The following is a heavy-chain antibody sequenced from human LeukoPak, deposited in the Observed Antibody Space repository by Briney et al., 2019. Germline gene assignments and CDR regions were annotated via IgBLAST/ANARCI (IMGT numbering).Heavy chain of an antibody. D-gene: IGHD3-10*01. V-gene: IGHV4-34*01. CDR3: APDGGGYGSGTSPL. CDR1: GGSFSGYY. CDR2: INHSGST. J-gene: IGHJ4*02. Sequence: PSETLSLTCAVYGGSFSGYYWSWSRQPPGKGLEWIGEINHSGSTNYNPSLKTRVTISLDTSNNQFSLKLTSVTAADTAVYYCAPDGGGYGSGTSPLWGQGTLVTVSS.